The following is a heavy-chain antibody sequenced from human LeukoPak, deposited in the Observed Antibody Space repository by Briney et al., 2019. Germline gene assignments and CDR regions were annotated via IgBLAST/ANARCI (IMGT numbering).Heavy chain of an antibody. J-gene: IGHJ6*02. CDR2: INHSGST. CDR1: GGSFSGYY. D-gene: IGHD2-15*01. Sequence: SETLSLTCAVYGGSFSGYYWSWIRQPPGKGLEWLGGINHSGSTNYNPSLKSRVTISVDTSKNQFSLKLSSVTAADTAVYYCARGIGGVAATRFYYYGMDVWGQGTTVTVSS. CDR3: ARGIGGVAATRFYYYGMDV. V-gene: IGHV4-34*01.